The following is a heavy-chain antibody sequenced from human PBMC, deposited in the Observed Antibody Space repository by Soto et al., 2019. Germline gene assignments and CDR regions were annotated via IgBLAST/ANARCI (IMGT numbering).Heavy chain of an antibody. V-gene: IGHV4-31*03. CDR3: ATIGVSGYLDV. CDR1: GADINSGGFT. J-gene: IGHJ6*04. D-gene: IGHD3-16*02. Sequence: SETLSLTCSVSGADINSGGFTWTWIRQHAGKGLEWLGHISHSGSTDYNPSLKSRLSISGDTSKNHFSLTLTSVTDADAAVYYCATIGVSGYLDVWGKGTTVTVSS. CDR2: ISHSGST.